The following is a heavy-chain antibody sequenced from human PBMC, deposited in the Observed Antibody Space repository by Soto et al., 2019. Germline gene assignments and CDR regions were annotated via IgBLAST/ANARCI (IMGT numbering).Heavy chain of an antibody. Sequence: GGSLRLSCAASGFTFSSYGMHWVRQAPGKGLEWVAVIWYDGSNKYYADSVKGRFTISRDNSKNTLYLQMNSLRAEDTAVYYCARDRLRGYSGYDHFDYWGQGTLVTVSS. CDR2: IWYDGSNK. J-gene: IGHJ4*02. D-gene: IGHD5-12*01. CDR3: ARDRLRGYSGYDHFDY. CDR1: GFTFSSYG. V-gene: IGHV3-33*01.